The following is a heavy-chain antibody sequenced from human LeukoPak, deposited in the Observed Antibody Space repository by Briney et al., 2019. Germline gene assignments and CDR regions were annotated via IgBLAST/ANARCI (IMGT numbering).Heavy chain of an antibody. CDR3: ARRYCSGGSCYRHFDY. D-gene: IGHD2-15*01. CDR2: IIPIFGTA. CDR1: GGTFSSYA. J-gene: IGHJ4*02. Sequence: ASVKVSCKASGGTFSSYAISWVRQAPGQGLEWMGGIIPIFGTANYAQKFQGRVTITADESTSTAYMELSRLRSDDTAVYYCARRYCSGGSCYRHFDYWGQGTLVTVSS. V-gene: IGHV1-69*13.